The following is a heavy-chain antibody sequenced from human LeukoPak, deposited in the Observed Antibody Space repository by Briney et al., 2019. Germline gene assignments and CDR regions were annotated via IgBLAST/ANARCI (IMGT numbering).Heavy chain of an antibody. J-gene: IGHJ4*02. V-gene: IGHV3-20*01. D-gene: IGHD3-10*01. CDR1: GFTFGDYG. CDR3: ARIRGDMVLDY. CDR2: INWNGGGI. Sequence: GGSLRLSCVASGFTFGDYGMSWVRQAPGKGLEWVSGINWNGGGIGYADSVKGRFTISRDNAKNSLHLQMNSLRVEDTALYHCARIRGDMVLDYWGQGTLVTVSS.